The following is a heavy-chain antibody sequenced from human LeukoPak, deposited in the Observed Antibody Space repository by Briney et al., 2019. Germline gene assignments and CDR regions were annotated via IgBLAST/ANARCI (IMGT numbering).Heavy chain of an antibody. J-gene: IGHJ4*02. CDR2: INHSGST. CDR3: AKLTGKVTTGDY. CDR1: GGSFSGYY. D-gene: IGHD2-21*02. V-gene: IGHV4-34*01. Sequence: SETLSLTCAVYGGSFSGYYWSWIRQPPGKGLEWIGEINHSGSTNYNPSLKSRVTISIDTSKNQVSLKLTSVTAADTAVYYCAKLTGKVTTGDYWGQGTLVTVSS.